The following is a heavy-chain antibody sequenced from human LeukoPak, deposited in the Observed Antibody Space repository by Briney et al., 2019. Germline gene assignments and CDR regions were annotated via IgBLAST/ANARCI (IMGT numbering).Heavy chain of an antibody. V-gene: IGHV1-69*05. CDR3: ARDLEKYNWNLGDY. D-gene: IGHD1-1*01. Sequence: SVKVSCKASGGTFSSYAISWVRQAPGQGLEWMGRIIPIFGTANYAQKFQGRVTITTDESTSTAYMELSSLRSDDTAVYYCARDLEKYNWNLGDYWGQGTLVTVSS. CDR2: IIPIFGTA. CDR1: GGTFSSYA. J-gene: IGHJ4*02.